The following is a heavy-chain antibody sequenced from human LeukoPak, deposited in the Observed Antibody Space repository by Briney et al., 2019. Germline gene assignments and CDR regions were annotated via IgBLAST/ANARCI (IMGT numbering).Heavy chain of an antibody. CDR1: GGSFSGYY. J-gene: IGHJ4*02. CDR2: INHSGST. V-gene: IGHV4-34*01. D-gene: IGHD3-10*01. CDR3: ARALLWFGEAAIGY. Sequence: SETLSLTCAVYGGSFSGYYWSWIRQPPGKGLEWIGEINHSGSTNYNPSLKSRVTISVDTSKNQFSLKLISVTAADTAVYYCARALLWFGEAAIGYWGQGTLVTVSS.